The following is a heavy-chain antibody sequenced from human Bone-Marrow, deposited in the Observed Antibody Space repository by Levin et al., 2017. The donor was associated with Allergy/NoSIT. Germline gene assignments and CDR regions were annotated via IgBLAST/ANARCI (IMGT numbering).Heavy chain of an antibody. CDR3: AGDPMTCSGGSCYHFDH. Sequence: LSLTCAASGFTFSNYNMHWVRQAPGKGLEWVSSISISGNHIYYVDSVKGRFTVSRDNAKNSLYLQMNDLGAEDTAVYFCAGDPMTCSGGSCYHFDHWGQGTLVTVSS. J-gene: IGHJ4*02. V-gene: IGHV3-21*01. CDR2: ISISGNHI. D-gene: IGHD2-15*01. CDR1: GFTFSNYN.